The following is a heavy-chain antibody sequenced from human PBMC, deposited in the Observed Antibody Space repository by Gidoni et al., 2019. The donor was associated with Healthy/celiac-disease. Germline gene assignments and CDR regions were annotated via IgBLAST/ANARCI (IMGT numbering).Heavy chain of an antibody. Sequence: QVQLQESGPGLVKPSQTLSLTCTVSGGSISSGGYYWSWIRQHPGKGLEWIGYIYYSGSTYYNPSLKSRVTISVDTSKNQFSLKLSSVTAADTAVYYCARATITTLLGEYYYYGMDVWGQGTTVTVSS. V-gene: IGHV4-31*03. CDR2: IYYSGST. D-gene: IGHD3-3*01. CDR1: GGSISSGGYY. J-gene: IGHJ6*02. CDR3: ARATITTLLGEYYYYGMDV.